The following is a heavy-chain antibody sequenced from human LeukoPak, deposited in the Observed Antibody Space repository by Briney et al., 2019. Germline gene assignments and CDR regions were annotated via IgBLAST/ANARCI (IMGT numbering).Heavy chain of an antibody. Sequence: GGSLRLSCAVSGFTFSNYDMNWVRQAPGKGPEWVTTISASGIHIYYADSAKGRFTISRDNSRNTLELQMNSLTGEDTAVYYCVRMVSGDSWGQGTLVTVTS. CDR3: VRMVSGDS. J-gene: IGHJ4*02. CDR2: ISASGIHI. D-gene: IGHD2-8*01. CDR1: GFTFSNYD. V-gene: IGHV3-23*01.